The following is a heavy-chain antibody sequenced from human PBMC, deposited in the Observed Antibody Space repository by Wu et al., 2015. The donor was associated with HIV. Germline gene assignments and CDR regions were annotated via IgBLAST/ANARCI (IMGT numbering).Heavy chain of an antibody. Sequence: QVQLVQSGAEVKKPGSSVKVSCKASGDIFSKYSINWVRQAPGQGLEWLGGVDPYCLVQQTNAQKFQGRVTITSDVYRNIVYMEMSSLRSEDTAIYYCARELEDPTIMVRAGFDPWGQGTLVTVSS. D-gene: IGHD3-10*01. J-gene: IGHJ5*02. CDR2: VDPYCLVQ. CDR1: GDIFSKYS. V-gene: IGHV1-69*05. CDR3: ARELEDPTIMVRAGFDP.